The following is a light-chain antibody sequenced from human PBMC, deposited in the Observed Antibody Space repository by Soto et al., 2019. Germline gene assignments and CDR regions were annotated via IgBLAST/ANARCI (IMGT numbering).Light chain of an antibody. V-gene: IGKV3-20*01. J-gene: IGKJ4*01. CDR2: GAS. Sequence: EIVLTQSPGTLSLSPGERATLSCRASQSVSSSFLAWYQHKPGQAPRLLIYGASSRATGIPDRFSGSGSGTDFTLTISSLEPEDYAGYYCQQYGSSPLTFGGGTKVEIK. CDR3: QQYGSSPLT. CDR1: QSVSSSF.